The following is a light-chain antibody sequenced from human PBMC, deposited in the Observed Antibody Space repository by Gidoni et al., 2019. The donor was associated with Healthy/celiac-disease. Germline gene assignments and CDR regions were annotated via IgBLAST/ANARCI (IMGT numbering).Light chain of an antibody. CDR2: AAS. CDR1: QSISSY. V-gene: IGKV1-39*01. CDR3: QQSYRIPLT. J-gene: IGKJ4*01. Sequence: DIQMTQSPSSLSASVGDRVTITCRASQSISSYLNWYQQKPGKAPKLLIYAASSFHSGVPSRFSGSGSGTDFTLTISSLQPEDFATYYCQQSYRIPLTFGGGTKVEIK.